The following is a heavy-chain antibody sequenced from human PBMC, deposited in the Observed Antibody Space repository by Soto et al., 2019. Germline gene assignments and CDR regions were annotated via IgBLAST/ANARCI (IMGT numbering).Heavy chain of an antibody. J-gene: IGHJ6*02. Sequence: QVQLQQWGAGLLKPSETLSLTCAVYGGSFSGYYWSWIRQPPGKGLEWIGEINHSGSTNYNPSLKRRVTITXXTXKXXFSLMLSSVTAADTALYYCASTRHLRLYYYYGMDVWGQGTTVTVSS. CDR2: INHSGST. CDR1: GGSFSGYY. D-gene: IGHD2-15*01. V-gene: IGHV4-34*01. CDR3: ASTRHLRLYYYYGMDV.